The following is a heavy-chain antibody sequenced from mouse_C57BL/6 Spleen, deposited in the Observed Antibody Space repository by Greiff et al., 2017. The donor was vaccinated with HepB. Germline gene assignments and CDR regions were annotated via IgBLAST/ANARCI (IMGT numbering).Heavy chain of an antibody. CDR1: GYTFTSYW. CDR3: ARRGYYAMDY. V-gene: IGHV1-64*01. Sequence: QVQLKQPGAELVKPGASVKLSCKASGYTFTSYWMHWVKQRPGQGLEWIGMIHPNSGSTNYNEKFKSKATLTVDKSSSTAYMQLSSLTSEDSAVYYCARRGYYAMDYGGQGTSVTVSS. CDR2: IHPNSGST. J-gene: IGHJ4*01.